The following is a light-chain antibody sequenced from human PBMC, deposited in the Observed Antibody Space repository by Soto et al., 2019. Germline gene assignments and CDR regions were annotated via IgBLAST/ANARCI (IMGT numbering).Light chain of an antibody. Sequence: DIQMTQSPSSLSASVGDSVTITCRASQSINIYLSWYQQKPGKAPKLLINVASTLQGGVPSRFSGSGSGTDFTLAISSLQPEDSVTYYCQQSFSTPQTFGGGTRVEIK. V-gene: IGKV1-39*01. CDR1: QSINIY. J-gene: IGKJ4*01. CDR3: QQSFSTPQT. CDR2: VAS.